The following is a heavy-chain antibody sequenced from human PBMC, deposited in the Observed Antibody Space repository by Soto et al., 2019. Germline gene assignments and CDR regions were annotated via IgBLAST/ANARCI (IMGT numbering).Heavy chain of an antibody. D-gene: IGHD6-13*01. CDR2: ISYDGSSK. J-gene: IGHJ4*02. Sequence: SLRLSCAASGFTFSSYAMHWVRQAPGKGLEWVAVISYDGSSKYYADSVKGRFTISRDNSKNTLYLQMNSLRAEDTAVYYCARWAQQLVRVSYFDYWGQGTLVTVSS. V-gene: IGHV3-30-3*01. CDR1: GFTFSSYA. CDR3: ARWAQQLVRVSYFDY.